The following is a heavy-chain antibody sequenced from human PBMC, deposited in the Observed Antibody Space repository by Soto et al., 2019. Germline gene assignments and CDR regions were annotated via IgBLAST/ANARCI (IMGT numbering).Heavy chain of an antibody. D-gene: IGHD5-18*01. J-gene: IGHJ5*02. CDR3: ARGRGYSYGLDP. Sequence: LGLIAAGSVDSMRSDDNCCIWIRQPPGEGLEWIRFIYYSGTTSYSPSLKSRVAISLDTSKTKFSLSLRSVTAADTAVYYCARGRGYSYGLDPWGQGTLVTVSA. CDR1: VDSMRSDDNC. CDR2: IYYSGTT. V-gene: IGHV4-30-4*01.